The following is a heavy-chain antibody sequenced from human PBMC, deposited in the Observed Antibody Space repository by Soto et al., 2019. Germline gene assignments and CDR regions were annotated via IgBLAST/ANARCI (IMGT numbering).Heavy chain of an antibody. D-gene: IGHD6-6*01. CDR1: GGTFSRYA. V-gene: IGHV1-69*01. CDR2: IIPIFCTA. J-gene: IGHJ5*02. CDR3: ARRSSSTGRSNWFDP. Sequence: QVQLVQSGAEVKKPGSSVKVSCKASGGTFSRYAISWVRQAPGQGLAWMGGIIPIFCTANSAQKFQGRVTITADESTSTAYRELSSLRSEDTAVYYCARRSSSTGRSNWFDPWGKVTLVLVSS.